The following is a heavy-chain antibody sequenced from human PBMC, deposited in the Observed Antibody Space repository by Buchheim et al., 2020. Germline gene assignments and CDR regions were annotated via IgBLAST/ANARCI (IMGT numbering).Heavy chain of an antibody. CDR2: INHSGST. CDR1: GGSFSGYY. CDR3: ARGSPYCSGGSCYPTWFDP. Sequence: QVQLQQWGAGLLKPSETLSLTCAVYGGSFSGYYWSWIRQPPGKGLGWIGEINHSGSTNYNPSLKGRVTISVDTSKNQFSLKLSSVSATDTAVYYCARGSPYCSGGSCYPTWFDPWGQGTL. J-gene: IGHJ5*02. V-gene: IGHV4-34*01. D-gene: IGHD2-15*01.